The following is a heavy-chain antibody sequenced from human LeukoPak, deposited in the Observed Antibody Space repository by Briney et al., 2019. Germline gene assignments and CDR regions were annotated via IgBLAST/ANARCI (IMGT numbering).Heavy chain of an antibody. CDR1: GFTFTSYY. Sequence: ASVKVSCKASGFTFTSYYMHWVRQAPGQGLEWMGIINPSGVSTTYAQKFQGRVTMTTDTSASTVYMELSSLRPEDTAVYYCAREFSSSWGPFDYWGQGTLVTVSS. V-gene: IGHV1-46*03. J-gene: IGHJ4*02. CDR2: INPSGVST. D-gene: IGHD6-6*01. CDR3: AREFSSSWGPFDY.